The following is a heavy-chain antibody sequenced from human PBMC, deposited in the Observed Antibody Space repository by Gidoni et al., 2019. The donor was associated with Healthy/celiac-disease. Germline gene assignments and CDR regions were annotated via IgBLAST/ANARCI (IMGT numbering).Heavy chain of an antibody. CDR2: ISSSSSTI. J-gene: IGHJ4*02. CDR3: ARVDDSSGYYIDY. Sequence: EVQLVESGGGLVQPGGSLRLSCAASGFTFSSYSMNWVRQAPGKGLEWVSYISSSSSTIYYADSVKGRFTISRDNAKNSLYLQMNSLRAEDTAVYYCARVDDSSGYYIDYWGQGTLVTVSS. V-gene: IGHV3-48*01. CDR1: GFTFSSYS. D-gene: IGHD3-22*01.